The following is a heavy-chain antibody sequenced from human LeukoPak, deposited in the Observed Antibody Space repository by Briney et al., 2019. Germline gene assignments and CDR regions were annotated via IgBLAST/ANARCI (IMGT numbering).Heavy chain of an antibody. J-gene: IGHJ3*02. CDR1: SGSISSYY. V-gene: IGHV4-59*01. D-gene: IGHD3-22*01. CDR3: ARGKTYYDISKDAFDI. CDR2: IYYSGST. Sequence: SETLSLTCSVSSGSISSYYWSWIRQPPGKGLEWIGYIYYSGSTNYNPSLKSRVTISVDTSKNQFSLKLSSVTAADTAVYYCARGKTYYDISKDAFDIWGQGTMVTVSS.